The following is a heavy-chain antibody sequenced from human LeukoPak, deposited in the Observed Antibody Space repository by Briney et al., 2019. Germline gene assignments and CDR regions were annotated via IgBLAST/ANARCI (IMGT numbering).Heavy chain of an antibody. CDR3: ARAGITIFGVVSGSLYMDV. CDR1: GYTFTSYG. CDR2: ISAYNGNT. J-gene: IGHJ6*03. Sequence: ASVKVSCKASGYTFTSYGISWVRQAPGQGLEWMGWISAYNGNTNYTQKLQGRVTMTTDTSTSTAYMELRSLRSDDTAVYYCARAGITIFGVVSGSLYMDVWGKGTTVTVSS. D-gene: IGHD3-3*01. V-gene: IGHV1-18*01.